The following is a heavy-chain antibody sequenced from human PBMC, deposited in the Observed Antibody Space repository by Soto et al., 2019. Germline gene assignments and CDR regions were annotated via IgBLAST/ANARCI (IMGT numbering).Heavy chain of an antibody. J-gene: IGHJ6*03. Sequence: ESGGGLAQPGGSLRLSCAAYGFTLSGYAMDWVRQAPGKGLEYVSGISSNGVCTYYANSVQGRFTISRDNSKNTVYLQMGSLRPEDMAVYYCARRARPDFYYMDVWGKGTTVTVS. CDR1: GFTLSGYA. D-gene: IGHD6-6*01. V-gene: IGHV3-64*01. CDR3: ARRARPDFYYMDV. CDR2: ISSNGVCT.